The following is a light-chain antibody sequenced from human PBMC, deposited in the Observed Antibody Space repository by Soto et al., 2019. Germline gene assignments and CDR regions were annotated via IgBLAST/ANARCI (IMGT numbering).Light chain of an antibody. J-gene: IGKJ2*01. V-gene: IGKV3-15*01. CDR3: QQYNNWPHT. CDR2: AAS. Sequence: EIVMTQSPATLSVSPGERATLSCRASQSVSSDLAWYLQKPGQAPSLLVYAASTRATGMPARCSGSGSGTEFTLTISSLQSEDFAVYYCQQYNNWPHTFGQGTKLEIK. CDR1: QSVSSD.